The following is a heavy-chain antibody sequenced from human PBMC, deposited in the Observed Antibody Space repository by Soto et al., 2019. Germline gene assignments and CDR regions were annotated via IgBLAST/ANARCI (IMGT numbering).Heavy chain of an antibody. CDR1: GYTFAAFF. CDR3: TRDPDYGDYWGYFFDY. Sequence: QVQLVQSGAEVKKPGASVKVSCKTSGYTFAAFFIHWIRQAPGQGLEWMGWINPTSGATVSAQKVQDRVTMTRDTSISTAYMELRGLKSDDTAVYYCTRDPDYGDYWGYFFDYWGQGPPVSVSS. J-gene: IGHJ4*02. D-gene: IGHD4-17*01. V-gene: IGHV1-2*02. CDR2: INPTSGAT.